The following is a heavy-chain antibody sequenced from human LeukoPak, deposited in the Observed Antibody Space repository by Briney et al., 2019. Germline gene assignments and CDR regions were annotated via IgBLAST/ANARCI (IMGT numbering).Heavy chain of an antibody. CDR2: IYYSAST. J-gene: IGHJ4*02. D-gene: IGHD1-7*01. Sequence: PSETLSLTCTVSGGSISSSGFYWGWIRQPPGKGLEWIGSIYYSASTYYNPSLKSRVTMSVATSKNQFSLKRSSVTAADTAVYYCASSRELHRYDYWGQGTLVSVPS. V-gene: IGHV4-39*01. CDR1: GGSISSSGFY. CDR3: ASSRELHRYDY.